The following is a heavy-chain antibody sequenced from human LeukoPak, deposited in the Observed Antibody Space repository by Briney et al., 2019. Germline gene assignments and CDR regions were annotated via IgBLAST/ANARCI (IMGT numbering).Heavy chain of an antibody. J-gene: IGHJ4*02. CDR1: GLTFSSYN. Sequence: GGSLRLSCAVSGLTFSSYNMNWVRQAPGKGLEWVSYVSNSGSMIYYADSVKGRFTLSRDNAKNSLYLQMNSLRDEDTAVYYCARGPISGWSADYWGQGALVTVSS. D-gene: IGHD6-19*01. V-gene: IGHV3-48*02. CDR3: ARGPISGWSADY. CDR2: VSNSGSMI.